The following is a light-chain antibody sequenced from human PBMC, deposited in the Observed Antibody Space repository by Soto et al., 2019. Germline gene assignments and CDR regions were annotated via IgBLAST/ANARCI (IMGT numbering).Light chain of an antibody. V-gene: IGLV2-23*01. J-gene: IGLJ2*01. CDR1: SSDVGSYNL. Sequence: QSVLTQPASVSGSPGQSITISCTGTSSDVGSYNLVSWYQQHPGKAPKLMIYEGSKRPSGVSNRFSGSKSGNTASLTISGLQAEDEADYYCCSYAGSPYVVFGGGTKVTVL. CDR3: CSYAGSPYVV. CDR2: EGS.